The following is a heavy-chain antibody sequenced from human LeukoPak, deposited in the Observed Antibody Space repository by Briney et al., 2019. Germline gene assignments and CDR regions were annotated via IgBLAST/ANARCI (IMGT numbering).Heavy chain of an antibody. CDR1: GESLSGYY. V-gene: IGHV4-34*01. J-gene: IGHJ4*02. CDR2: IHHRGST. CDR3: ARLSPYSRSSYVFDY. D-gene: IGHD6-6*01. Sequence: SETLSLNCVLSGESLSGYYWSWIRQTPEKGLEWIGEIHHRGSTHYNPSLLGRVTISLDMSKNQFSLDLSSVTAADTATYFCARLSPYSRSSYVFDYWGQGSLVTVSS.